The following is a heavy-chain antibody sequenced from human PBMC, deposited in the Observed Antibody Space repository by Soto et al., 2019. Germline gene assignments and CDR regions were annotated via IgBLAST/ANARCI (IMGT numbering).Heavy chain of an antibody. V-gene: IGHV3-23*01. J-gene: IGHJ3*02. CDR1: GFTFSSYA. D-gene: IGHD3-9*01. Sequence: GGSLRLSCAASGFTFSSYAMSWVRQAPGKGLEWVSAISGSGGSTYYADSVKGRFTISRDNSKNTLYLQMNSLRAEDTAVYYFARDADILTGSDAFDIWGQGTMVTVSS. CDR3: ARDADILTGSDAFDI. CDR2: ISGSGGST.